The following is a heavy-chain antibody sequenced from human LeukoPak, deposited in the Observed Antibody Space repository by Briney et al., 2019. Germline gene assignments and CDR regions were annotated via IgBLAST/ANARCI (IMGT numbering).Heavy chain of an antibody. J-gene: IGHJ4*02. CDR2: IFYDGDTK. V-gene: IGHV3-30*04. D-gene: IGHD3-22*01. CDR1: GFTFSNYA. Sequence: GGSLRLSCAASGFTFSNYAMHWVRQVPGKGLEWVAVIFYDGDTKYYADSVKGRFTISRDNSKNTLYLQMNSLRAEDTAVYYCAKDSSVYYYDSRSLDYWGQGTLVTVSS. CDR3: AKDSSVYYYDSRSLDY.